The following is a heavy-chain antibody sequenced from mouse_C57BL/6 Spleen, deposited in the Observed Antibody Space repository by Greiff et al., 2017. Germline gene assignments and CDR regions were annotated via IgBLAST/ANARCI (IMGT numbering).Heavy chain of an antibody. V-gene: IGHV3-1*01. Sequence: EVKLVESGPGMVKPSQSLSLTCTVTGYSITSGYDWHWIRHFPGNKLEWMGYISYSGSTNYNPSLKSRISITHDTSKNHFFLKLNSVTTEDTATYCCARAVVTSAWFAYWGQGTLVTVSA. CDR3: ARAVVTSAWFAY. CDR2: ISYSGST. CDR1: GYSITSGYD. D-gene: IGHD2-1*01. J-gene: IGHJ3*01.